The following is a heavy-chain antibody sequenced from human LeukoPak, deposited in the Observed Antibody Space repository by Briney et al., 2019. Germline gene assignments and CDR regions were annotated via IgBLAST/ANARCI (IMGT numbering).Heavy chain of an antibody. CDR2: ISPSGDIL. J-gene: IGHJ6*03. CDR1: GFTFSSHG. D-gene: IGHD1-26*01. Sequence: PGGSLRLSCAASGFTFSSHGMNWVRQAPGKGLEWVSGISPSGDILYYADSVKGRFTISRDNSKNTLYLKMNSLRAEDTAVYYCAKGHGWEASYYYYYMDVWGKGTTVTISS. CDR3: AKGHGWEASYYYYYMDV. V-gene: IGHV3-23*01.